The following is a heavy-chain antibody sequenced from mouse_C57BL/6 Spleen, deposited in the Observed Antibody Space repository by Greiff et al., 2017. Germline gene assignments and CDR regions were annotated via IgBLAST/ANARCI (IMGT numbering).Heavy chain of an antibody. CDR1: GYNFTSYW. CDR3: ARGRHDYYDYFDY. J-gene: IGHJ2*01. D-gene: IGHD1-1*01. V-gene: IGHV1-61*01. Sequence: VQLQQPGAELVRPGSSVKLSCKASGYNFTSYWMDWVKQMPGQGLEWIGNIYPSDSETHYNQKFKDKATLTVDKSSSTAYMQLSSLSSEDSAVYYCARGRHDYYDYFDYWGQGTTLTVSS. CDR2: IYPSDSET.